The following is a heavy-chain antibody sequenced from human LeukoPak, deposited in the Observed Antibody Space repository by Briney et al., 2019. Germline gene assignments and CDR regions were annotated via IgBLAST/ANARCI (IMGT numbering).Heavy chain of an antibody. CDR3: ARSSGYSYGYEKFDY. Sequence: GGSLRLSCAASGFTASSNYMSWVRQAPGKGLEWVSLIYSGGSTYYADSVKGRFTISRDNSKNTLYLQMNSLRAEDTAVYYCARSSGYSYGYEKFDYWGQGTLVTVSS. J-gene: IGHJ4*02. CDR1: GFTASSNY. D-gene: IGHD5-18*01. V-gene: IGHV3-53*01. CDR2: IYSGGST.